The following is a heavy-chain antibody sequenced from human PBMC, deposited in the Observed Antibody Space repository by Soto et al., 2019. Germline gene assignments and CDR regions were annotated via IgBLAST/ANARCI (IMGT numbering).Heavy chain of an antibody. CDR1: GTSIISYY. J-gene: IGHJ4*02. Sequence: SDTLSLTCTVSGTSIISYYCSWIRQPPGKGLEWIANIHYSGTTNYNPSLASRVTLSVDTSKNQFSLKMTSVTAADRAMYFCARYNSYAIDYWGRGTLVTVS. CDR2: IHYSGTT. V-gene: IGHV4-59*07. CDR3: ARYNSYAIDY. D-gene: IGHD2-8*01.